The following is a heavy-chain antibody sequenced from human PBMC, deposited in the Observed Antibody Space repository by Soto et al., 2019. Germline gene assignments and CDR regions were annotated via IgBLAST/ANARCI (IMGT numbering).Heavy chain of an antibody. CDR2: ISSSSSYI. J-gene: IGHJ3*02. V-gene: IGHV3-21*01. CDR3: ARGRGPAAPKRAFDI. CDR1: GFTFSSYS. D-gene: IGHD2-2*01. Sequence: GSLRLSCAASGFTFSSYSMNWVRQATGKGLEWVSSISSSSSYIYYADSVKGRFTISRDNAKNSLYLQMNSLRAEDTAVYYCARGRGPAAPKRAFDIWGQGTMVTVS.